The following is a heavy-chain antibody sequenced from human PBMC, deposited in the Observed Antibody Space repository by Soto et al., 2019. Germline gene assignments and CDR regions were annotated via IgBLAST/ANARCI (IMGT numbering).Heavy chain of an antibody. CDR2: IVVGSGNT. CDR3: AANTYGDLYYFDY. V-gene: IGHV1-58*01. Sequence: SVKVSCKASGFTFTSSAVQWVRQARGQRLEWIGWIVVGSGNTNYAQKFQERVTTTRDMSTSTAYMELSSLRSEDTAVYYCAANTYGDLYYFDYWGQGTLVTVSS. D-gene: IGHD4-17*01. J-gene: IGHJ4*02. CDR1: GFTFTSSA.